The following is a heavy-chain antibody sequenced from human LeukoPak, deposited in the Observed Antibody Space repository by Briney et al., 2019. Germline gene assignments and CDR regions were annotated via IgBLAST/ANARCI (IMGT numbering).Heavy chain of an antibody. CDR3: AKGVRQWLNLYYFDY. J-gene: IGHJ4*02. CDR1: TFIFSDYA. D-gene: IGHD6-19*01. V-gene: IGHV3-23*01. CDR2: ISGSGGST. Sequence: GGSLRLSCAASTFIFSDYAMTWVRQAPGKGLEWVSAISGSGGSTYYADSVKGRFTISRDNSKNTLYLQMNSLRAEDTAVYYCAKGVRQWLNLYYFDYWGQGTLVTVSS.